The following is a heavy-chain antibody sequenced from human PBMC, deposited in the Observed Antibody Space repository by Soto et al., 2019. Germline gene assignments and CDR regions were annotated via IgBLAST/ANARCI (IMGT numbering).Heavy chain of an antibody. J-gene: IGHJ1*01. CDR2: ISAYNGNT. Sequence: ASVKVSCKASGYTFTSYGISWVRQAPGQGLEWKGWISAYNGNTNYAQKLQGRVTKTTDTSTSTAYMELRSLRSDDTAVYYCARAKLVQGAYFQHWGQGTLVTVS. V-gene: IGHV1-18*01. CDR1: GYTFTSYG. CDR3: ARAKLVQGAYFQH. D-gene: IGHD6-13*01.